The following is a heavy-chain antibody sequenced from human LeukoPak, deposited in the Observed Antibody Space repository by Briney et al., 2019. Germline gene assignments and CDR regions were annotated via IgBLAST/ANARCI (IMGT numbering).Heavy chain of an antibody. CDR1: GDSISSYY. D-gene: IGHD2-2*01. Sequence: NPSETLSLTCTVSGDSISSYYWSWIRQPPGKGLEWIGYIYYSETTNYNPSLKSRVTISVDTSKNQFSLKLSSVTAADTAVYYCARRRPAHDAFDIWGQGTLVTVSS. CDR2: IYYSETT. CDR3: ARRRPAHDAFDI. J-gene: IGHJ3*02. V-gene: IGHV4-59*01.